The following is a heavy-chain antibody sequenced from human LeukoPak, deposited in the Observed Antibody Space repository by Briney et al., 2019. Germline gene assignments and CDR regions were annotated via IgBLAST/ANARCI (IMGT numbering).Heavy chain of an antibody. Sequence: QSGGSLRLSCATSGFTFNNYAMSWVRQAPGKGLEWVSAISSTGIAAYYADSVKGRFTISKDKSKNTLYLQMSGLRAEDTAVYYCAKDVGGLSGYWGQGTLVTVSS. CDR1: GFTFNNYA. J-gene: IGHJ4*02. CDR3: AKDVGGLSGY. V-gene: IGHV3-23*01. D-gene: IGHD2-15*01. CDR2: ISSTGIAA.